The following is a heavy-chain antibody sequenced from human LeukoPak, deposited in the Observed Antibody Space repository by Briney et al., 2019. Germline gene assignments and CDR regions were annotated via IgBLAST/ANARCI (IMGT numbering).Heavy chain of an antibody. J-gene: IGHJ4*02. Sequence: GGSLRLSCAASGFTFDDYAMHWVRQAPGKGLEWVSGISWNSGSIGYADSVKGRFTISRDNAKNSLYLQMNSLRAEDTALYYCAKARVAARTTGFDYWGQGILVTVSS. CDR2: ISWNSGSI. CDR1: GFTFDDYA. V-gene: IGHV3-9*01. CDR3: AKARVAARTTGFDY. D-gene: IGHD2-15*01.